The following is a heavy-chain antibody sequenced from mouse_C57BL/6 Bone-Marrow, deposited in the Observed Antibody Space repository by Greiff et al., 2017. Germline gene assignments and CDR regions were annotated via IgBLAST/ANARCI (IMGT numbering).Heavy chain of an antibody. J-gene: IGHJ1*03. CDR3: ARWPRGYFDV. V-gene: IGHV1-18*01. CDR2: INPNNGGT. CDR1: GYTFTDYN. Sequence: EVQLQQSGPELVKPGASVKIPCKASGYTFTDYNMDWVKQSHGKSLEWIGDINPNNGGTIYNQKFKGKATLTVDKSSSTAYMELRSLTSEDTAVYYRARWPRGYFDVWGTGTTVTVSS.